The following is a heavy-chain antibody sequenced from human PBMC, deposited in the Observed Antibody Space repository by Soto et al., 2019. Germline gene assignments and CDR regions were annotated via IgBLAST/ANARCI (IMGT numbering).Heavy chain of an antibody. Sequence: ASVKVSWKASGYTFTRYGISWVRQAPGQGLEWMGWISGYNGDTNYAQKFQGRVSMTIDTSTTTAYMELRSLTSDDTAASFCAKNGQPPYYYYGLDVWG. J-gene: IGHJ6*02. CDR1: GYTFTRYG. CDR3: AKNGQPPYYYYGLDV. CDR2: ISGYNGDT. V-gene: IGHV1-18*01.